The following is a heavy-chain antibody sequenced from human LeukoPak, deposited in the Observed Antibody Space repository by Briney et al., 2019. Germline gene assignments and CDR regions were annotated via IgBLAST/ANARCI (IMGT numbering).Heavy chain of an antibody. CDR2: IKQDGSEK. V-gene: IGHV3-7*01. J-gene: IGHJ4*02. D-gene: IGHD6-13*01. CDR3: ARDFAVKAAGAYYFDY. CDR1: GFTFSSYW. Sequence: GGSLRLSCAASGFTFSSYWMSWVRQAPGKGLEWVANIKQDGSEKYYVDSVKGRFTISRDNAKNSLYLQMNSLRAEDTAVYYCARDFAVKAAGAYYFDYWGQGTLVTVSS.